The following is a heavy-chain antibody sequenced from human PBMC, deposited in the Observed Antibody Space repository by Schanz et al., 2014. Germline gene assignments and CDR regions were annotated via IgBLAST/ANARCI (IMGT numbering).Heavy chain of an antibody. CDR3: VRDSPGDWENFGGPPPSHYDN. J-gene: IGHJ4*02. CDR1: GFSFSDYW. CDR2: IKKDGSEN. V-gene: IGHV3-7*01. D-gene: IGHD3-10*01. Sequence: EVQLVESEGGLVQPGGSLRLSCEGSGFSFSDYWMGWVRQAPGKGLEWVANIKKDGSENYYADSVKGRFIISRDNAKRSQYLQMNSRREQDTDIYDCVRDSPGDWENFGGPPPSHYDNWGQGTLVTVSS.